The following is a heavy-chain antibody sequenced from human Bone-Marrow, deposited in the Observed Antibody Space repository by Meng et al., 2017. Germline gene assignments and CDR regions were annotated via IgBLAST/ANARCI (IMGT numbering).Heavy chain of an antibody. V-gene: IGHV1-46*01. CDR1: GYTFTSYY. CDR3: ARNGEWGYCSGGSCYDYYYYGMDV. D-gene: IGHD2-15*01. CDR2: INPSGGST. Sequence: ASVKVSCKASGYTFTSYYMHWVRQAPGQGLEWMGIINPSGGSTSYAQKFQGRVTITADKSTSTAYMELSSLRSEDTAVYYCARNGEWGYCSGGSCYDYYYYGMDVWGQGTTVTVSS. J-gene: IGHJ6*02.